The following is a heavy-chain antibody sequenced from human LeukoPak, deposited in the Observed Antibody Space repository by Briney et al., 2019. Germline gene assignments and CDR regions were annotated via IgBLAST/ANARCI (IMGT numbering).Heavy chain of an antibody. D-gene: IGHD6-19*01. Sequence: GGSLRLSCAASGFTFSSYGMHWVRQAPGKGLEWVAVIWYDGSNKYYADSVKGRFTISRDNSKNTLYLQMNSLRAEDTAVYYCARDINSSGWSDYWGQGTLVTVSS. V-gene: IGHV3-33*01. J-gene: IGHJ4*02. CDR3: ARDINSSGWSDY. CDR1: GFTFSSYG. CDR2: IWYDGSNK.